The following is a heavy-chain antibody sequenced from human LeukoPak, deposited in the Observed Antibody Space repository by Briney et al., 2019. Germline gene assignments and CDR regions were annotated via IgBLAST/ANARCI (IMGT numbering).Heavy chain of an antibody. CDR1: GDSISSYY. D-gene: IGHD3-3*01. CDR3: ARLNYDFWSGYYPWFDP. J-gene: IGHJ5*02. CDR2: IYTSGST. Sequence: SETLSLTCTVSGDSISSYYWSWIRQPPGKGLEWIGYIYTSGSTNYNPSLKSRVTISVDTSKNQFSLKLSSVTAADTAVYYCARLNYDFWSGYYPWFDPWGQGTLVTVSS. V-gene: IGHV4-4*09.